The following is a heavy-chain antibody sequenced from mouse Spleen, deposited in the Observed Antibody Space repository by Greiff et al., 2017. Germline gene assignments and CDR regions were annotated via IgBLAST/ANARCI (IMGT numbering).Heavy chain of an antibody. J-gene: IGHJ3*01. D-gene: IGHD2-4*01. CDR1: GYSITSGYY. CDR2: ISYDGSN. CDR3: ARESTEDYDYDGAY. Sequence: DVQLQESGPGLVKPSQSLSLTCSVTGYSITSGYYWNWIRQFPGNKLEWMGYISYDGSNNYNPSLKNRISITRDTSKNQFFLKLNSVTTEDTATYYCARESTEDYDYDGAYWGQGTLVTVSA. V-gene: IGHV3-6*01.